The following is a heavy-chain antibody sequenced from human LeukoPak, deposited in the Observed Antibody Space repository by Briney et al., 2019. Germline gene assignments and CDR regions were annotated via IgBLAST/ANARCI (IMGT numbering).Heavy chain of an antibody. Sequence: GASVKVSCKASGGTFSSYAISWVRQAPGQGLEWMGWINPNSGGTNYAQKFQGRVTMTRDTSISTAYMELSRLRSDDTAVYYCARSIAVAGAFDIWGQGTMVTVSS. V-gene: IGHV1-2*02. CDR1: GGTFSSYA. CDR3: ARSIAVAGAFDI. J-gene: IGHJ3*02. CDR2: INPNSGGT. D-gene: IGHD6-19*01.